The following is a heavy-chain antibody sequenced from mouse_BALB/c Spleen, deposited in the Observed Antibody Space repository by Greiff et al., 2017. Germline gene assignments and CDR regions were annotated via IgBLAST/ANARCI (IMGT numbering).Heavy chain of an antibody. CDR3: AKGDRYDPHWYFDV. J-gene: IGHJ1*01. Sequence: QVQLKQSGAELVRPGTSVKISCKASGYTFTNYWLGWVKQRPGHGLEWIGDIYPGGGYTNYNEKFKGKATLTADTSSSTAYMQLSSLTSEDSAVYFCAKGDRYDPHWYFDVWGAGTTVTVSS. CDR1: GYTFTNYW. D-gene: IGHD2-14*01. CDR2: IYPGGGYT. V-gene: IGHV1-63*02.